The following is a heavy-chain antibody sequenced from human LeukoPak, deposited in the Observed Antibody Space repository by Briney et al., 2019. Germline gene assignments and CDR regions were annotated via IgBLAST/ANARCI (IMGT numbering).Heavy chain of an antibody. CDR3: ARDRGYSSFDY. CDR1: GLTFSDAW. D-gene: IGHD4-23*01. V-gene: IGHV3-7*01. CDR2: IKEDGSEI. Sequence: PGESLRLSCVLSGLTFSDAWMSWVRQAPGKGLEWVANIKEDGSEINYVDSVKGRFTISRDNAKNSLFLQMNSLRVEDTAVYYCARDRGYSSFDYWGQGTLVTVSS. J-gene: IGHJ4*02.